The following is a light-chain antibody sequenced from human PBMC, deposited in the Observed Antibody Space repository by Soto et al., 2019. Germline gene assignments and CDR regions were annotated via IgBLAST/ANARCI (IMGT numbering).Light chain of an antibody. J-gene: IGKJ4*01. CDR2: GAS. CDR3: QQYGSSPPIT. V-gene: IGKV3-20*01. CDR1: QSVSSSY. Sequence: EIVLTQSPCTLSLSPGERATLSCRASQSVSSSYLACYQQKPGQAPRLLIYGASSKATGLPHRFSGSGSGTAFSLPISSLEHADFAVYYCQQYGSSPPITFGGGTKVEIK.